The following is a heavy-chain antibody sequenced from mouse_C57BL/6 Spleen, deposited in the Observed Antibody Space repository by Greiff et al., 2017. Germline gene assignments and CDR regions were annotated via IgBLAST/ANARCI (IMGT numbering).Heavy chain of an antibody. D-gene: IGHD2-3*01. CDR1: GYTFTTYP. CDR3: ARMGDGYYYAMDY. J-gene: IGHJ4*01. Sequence: QVHVKQSGAELVKPGASVKMSCKASGYTFTTYPIEWMKQNHGMSLEWIGNFHPYNDDTKYNEKFKGKSTLTVEKSSSTVYLELSRLTSDDSAVYYCARMGDGYYYAMDYWGQGTSVTVSS. V-gene: IGHV1-47*01. CDR2: FHPYNDDT.